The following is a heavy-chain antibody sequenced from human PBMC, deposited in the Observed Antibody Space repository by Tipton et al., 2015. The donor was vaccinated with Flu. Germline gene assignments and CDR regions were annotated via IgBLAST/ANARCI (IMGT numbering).Heavy chain of an antibody. CDR1: GFIFNDFA. Sequence: RSLRLSCAASGFIFNDFAMHWVRQLPGKGLEWVSSITWNGNTIAYADSVRGRFTISRDNARNSLDLQMNGLTIEDTAVYYCVKGLAPASIGYWGQGTLVTVSS. CDR2: ITWNGNTI. V-gene: IGHV3-9*01. J-gene: IGHJ4*02. CDR3: VKGLAPASIGY.